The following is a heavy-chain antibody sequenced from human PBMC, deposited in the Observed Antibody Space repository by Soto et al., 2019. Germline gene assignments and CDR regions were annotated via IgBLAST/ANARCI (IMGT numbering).Heavy chain of an antibody. D-gene: IGHD6-13*01. V-gene: IGHV6-1*01. J-gene: IGHJ6*02. CDR1: GDSVSSNSAA. Sequence: SQTLSLTCAISGDSVSSNSAAWNWIRQSPSRGLEWLGRTYYRSKWYNDYAVSVKSRITINPDTSRNQFSLQLNSVTPEDTAVYYCARDTIAAKIYYYGMDVWGQGTTVTVSS. CDR3: ARDTIAAKIYYYGMDV. CDR2: TYYRSKWYN.